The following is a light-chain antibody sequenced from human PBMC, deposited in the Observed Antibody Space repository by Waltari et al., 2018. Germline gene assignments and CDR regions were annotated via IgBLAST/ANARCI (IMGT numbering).Light chain of an antibody. J-gene: IGKJ1*01. V-gene: IGKV1-39*01. CDR3: QESYSFTRT. CDR2: AAS. Sequence: IQMTPSPSSLSASVGDRVTITCRARQTISRYLTWYQQKPGKAPNLLIYAASSLQSGVPSMFRGRGCGKDYTLIITSLQPVDFATYYCQESYSFTRTFSQGTKVEIK. CDR1: QTISRY.